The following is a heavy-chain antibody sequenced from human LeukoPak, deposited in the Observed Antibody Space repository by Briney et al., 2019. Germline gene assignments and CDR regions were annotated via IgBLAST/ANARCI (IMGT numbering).Heavy chain of an antibody. CDR3: ARDQGHCSSTSCYTSCFDY. D-gene: IGHD2-2*02. J-gene: IGHJ4*02. CDR1: GYTFTSYG. V-gene: IGHV1-18*01. CDR2: ISAYNGNT. Sequence: ASVKVSCKASGYTFTSYGISWVRQAPGQGLEWVGWISAYNGNTNYAPKLQGRVTMTTDTSTSTAYMELRSLRSDDTAVYYCARDQGHCSSTSCYTSCFDYWGQGTLVTVSS.